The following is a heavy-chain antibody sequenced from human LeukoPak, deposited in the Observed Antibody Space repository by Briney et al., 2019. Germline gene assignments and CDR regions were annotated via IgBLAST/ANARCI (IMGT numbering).Heavy chain of an antibody. CDR2: INPSGGST. V-gene: IGHV1-46*01. CDR1: GCTFTSYY. CDR3: ARALRPHYYDSSGYYYERFDY. Sequence: ASVKVSCKASGCTFTSYYMHWVRQAPGQGLEWVGIINPSGGSTSYAQKFQGRVTMTGDTSTSTVYMELSSLRSEDTAVYYCARALRPHYYDSSGYYYERFDYWGQGTLVTVSS. J-gene: IGHJ4*02. D-gene: IGHD3-22*01.